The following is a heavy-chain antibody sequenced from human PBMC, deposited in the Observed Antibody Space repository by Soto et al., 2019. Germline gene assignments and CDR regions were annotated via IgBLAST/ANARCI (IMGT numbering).Heavy chain of an antibody. D-gene: IGHD1-1*01. CDR2: INDDGSST. V-gene: IGHV3-74*01. Sequence: AGSLRLSCAASGFTFSMYWMHWCRQFPGKGPEWVSRINDDGSSTNYADSVKGRFTISRDNAKNTLYLQMNDLRGEDTAVYYCTRGPRSTSTGTGAFWGQGTLVTVSS. CDR1: GFTFSMYW. CDR3: TRGPRSTSTGTGAF. J-gene: IGHJ4*02.